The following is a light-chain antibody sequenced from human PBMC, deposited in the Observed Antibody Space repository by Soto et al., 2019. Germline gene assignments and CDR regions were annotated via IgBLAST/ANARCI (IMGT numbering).Light chain of an antibody. CDR3: QQYGSSSWT. Sequence: EIVMTHSPATLSVSLGERATLSCRASQSISSYLAWYQQKPGQAPRLLIYGASSRATGIPDRFSGSGSGTDFTLTISRLEPEDFAVYYCQQYGSSSWTFGQGTKVDIK. J-gene: IGKJ1*01. CDR2: GAS. CDR1: QSISSY. V-gene: IGKV3-20*01.